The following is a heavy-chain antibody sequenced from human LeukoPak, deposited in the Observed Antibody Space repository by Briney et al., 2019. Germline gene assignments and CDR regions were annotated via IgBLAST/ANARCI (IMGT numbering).Heavy chain of an antibody. D-gene: IGHD3-10*01. V-gene: IGHV3-23*01. Sequence: PGGSLRLSCAASGFTFSSYAMSWVRQAPGKGLEWVSAISGSGGSTYYADSVKGRFTISRDNSKTTLYLQMNSLRAEDTAVYYCAKVVQNVGLTDIITMVRGVIRGWFDPWGQGTLVTVSS. J-gene: IGHJ5*02. CDR1: GFTFSSYA. CDR3: AKVVQNVGLTDIITMVRGVIRGWFDP. CDR2: ISGSGGST.